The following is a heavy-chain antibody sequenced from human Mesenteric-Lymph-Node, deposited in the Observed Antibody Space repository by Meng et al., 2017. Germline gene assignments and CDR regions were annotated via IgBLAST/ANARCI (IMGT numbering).Heavy chain of an antibody. CDR3: ARDRDFYDSSGLPDF. CDR2: LSYDGSNT. Sequence: GESLKISCSASGFTFSNFGMHWVRQAPGKGLEWVAVLSYDGSNTLHADSVKGRFTISRDNSRNTLYLQMNRLRAEDTAVYYCARDRDFYDSSGLPDFWGEGALVTVSS. J-gene: IGHJ4*02. D-gene: IGHD3-22*01. CDR1: GFTFSNFG. V-gene: IGHV3-30*19.